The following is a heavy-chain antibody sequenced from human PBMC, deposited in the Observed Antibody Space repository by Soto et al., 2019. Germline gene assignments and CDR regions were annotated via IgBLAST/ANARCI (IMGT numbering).Heavy chain of an antibody. CDR3: ARDLGPRKGYSSSWYAFDI. Sequence: SQTLSLTCAISGDSVSSNSAAWNWIRQSPSRGLEWLGRTYYRSKWYNDYAVSVKSRITINPDTSRNQFSLQLNSVTPEDTAVYYCARDLGPRKGYSSSWYAFDIWGQGTMVTVSS. D-gene: IGHD6-13*01. V-gene: IGHV6-1*01. CDR1: GDSVSSNSAA. J-gene: IGHJ3*02. CDR2: TYYRSKWYN.